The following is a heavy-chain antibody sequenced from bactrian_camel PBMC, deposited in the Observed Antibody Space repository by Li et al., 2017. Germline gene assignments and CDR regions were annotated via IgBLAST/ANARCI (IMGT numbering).Heavy chain of an antibody. Sequence: HVQLVESGGGSVTARGSLRLSCSPSGYGHITKCMGWFRQAPGKEREGVAFVYFGGGSTYYADSVKGRFTISQDKGKNTVYLLMNSLKSEDTGLYYCATDMGLELVDFGSWGPGTQVTVSS. CDR3: ATDMGLELVDFGS. J-gene: IGHJ6*01. D-gene: IGHD3*01. CDR1: GYGHITKC. V-gene: IGHV3S54*01. CDR2: VYFGGGST.